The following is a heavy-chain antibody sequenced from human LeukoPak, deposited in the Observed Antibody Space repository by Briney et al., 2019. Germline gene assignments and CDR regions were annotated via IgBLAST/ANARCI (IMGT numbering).Heavy chain of an antibody. D-gene: IGHD3-22*01. V-gene: IGHV3-23*01. J-gene: IGHJ3*02. Sequence: GGSLRLSCAASGFTFSSYAVSWVRQAPGKGPEWVSAISGSGGSTYYADSVKGRFTISRDNSKNTLYLQMNSLRAEDTAVYYCAKVDDSSGYYWDAFDIWGQGTMVTVSS. CDR3: AKVDDSSGYYWDAFDI. CDR2: ISGSGGST. CDR1: GFTFSSYA.